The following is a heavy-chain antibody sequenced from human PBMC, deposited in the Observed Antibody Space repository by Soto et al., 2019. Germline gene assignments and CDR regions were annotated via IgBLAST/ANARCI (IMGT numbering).Heavy chain of an antibody. CDR3: ARDSLGYCSSTSCYASNYYYYYYMDV. V-gene: IGHV3-7*01. CDR1: GFTFSSYW. J-gene: IGHJ6*03. D-gene: IGHD2-2*01. Sequence: GGSLRLSCAASGFTFSSYWMSWVRQAPGKGLEWVANIKQDGSEKYYVDSVKGRFTISRDNAKNSLYLQMNSLRAEDTAVYYCARDSLGYCSSTSCYASNYYYYYYMDVWGKGTTVTVSS. CDR2: IKQDGSEK.